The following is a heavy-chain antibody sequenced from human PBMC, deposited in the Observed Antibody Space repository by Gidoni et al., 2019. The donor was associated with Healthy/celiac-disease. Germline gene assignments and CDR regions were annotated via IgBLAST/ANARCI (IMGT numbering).Heavy chain of an antibody. D-gene: IGHD2-2*01. J-gene: IGHJ5*02. CDR3: ARGLGGLIVVVPAAIQAYNWFDP. CDR1: GGTFSSYA. Sequence: QVQLVQSGAEVKKPGSSVKVSCKASGGTFSSYAISWVRQAPGQGLEWMGGIIPIFGTANYAQKFQGRVTITADESTSTAYMELSSLRSEDTAVYYCARGLGGLIVVVPAAIQAYNWFDPWGQGTLVTVSS. V-gene: IGHV1-69*01. CDR2: IIPIFGTA.